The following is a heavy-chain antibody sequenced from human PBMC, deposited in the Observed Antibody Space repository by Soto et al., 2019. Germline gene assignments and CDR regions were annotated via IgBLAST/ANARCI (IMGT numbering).Heavy chain of an antibody. CDR2: FDPEDGET. CDR1: GYSITVLS. J-gene: IGHJ5*02. V-gene: IGHV1-24*01. D-gene: IGHD3-10*01. Sequence: ASLKLSWKVAGYSITVLSRGWGRHATGKGRDGMGGFDPEDGETIYAQKFQGRVTMTEDTSTDTAYMELSSLRSEDTAVYYCATDPLLLWLGDRTCFDPWGQGPLVTVSS. CDR3: ATDPLLLWLGDRTCFDP.